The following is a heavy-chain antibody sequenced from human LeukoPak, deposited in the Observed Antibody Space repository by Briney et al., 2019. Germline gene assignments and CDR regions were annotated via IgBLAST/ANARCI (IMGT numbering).Heavy chain of an antibody. CDR1: GGSFSGYY. V-gene: IGHV4-34*01. CDR3: ARDLHEGMDV. J-gene: IGHJ6*02. D-gene: IGHD4-11*01. Sequence: PSETLSLTCAVYGGSFSGYYWSWIRQPPGKGLEWIGEINHSGSTNYNPSLKSRVTISVDTSKNQFSLKLSSVTAADTAVYYCARDLHEGMDVWGQGTTVTVSS. CDR2: INHSGST.